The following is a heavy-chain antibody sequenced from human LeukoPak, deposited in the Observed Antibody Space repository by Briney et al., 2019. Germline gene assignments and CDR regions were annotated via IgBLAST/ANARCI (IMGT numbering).Heavy chain of an antibody. CDR3: ARGGSGYLEYYFDY. Sequence: ASVKVSCKASGYTFTSYDINWVRQATGQGLEWMGWMNPNSGNTGYAQKFQGRVTITRNTSISTAYMELSSLRSEDTAVYYCARGGSGYLEYYFDYWGQGTLVTVSS. V-gene: IGHV1-8*03. CDR1: GYTFTSYD. J-gene: IGHJ4*02. CDR2: MNPNSGNT. D-gene: IGHD3-3*01.